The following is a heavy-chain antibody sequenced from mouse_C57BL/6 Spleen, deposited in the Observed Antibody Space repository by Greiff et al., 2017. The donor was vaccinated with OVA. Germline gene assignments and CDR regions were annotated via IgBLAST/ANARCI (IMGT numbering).Heavy chain of an antibody. Sequence: VQLQQSGPELVKPGASVKISCKASGYSFTGYYMNWVKQSPEKSLEWIGEINPSTGGTTYIQKFKAKATLTVDKSSSTAYMQLKSLTSEDSAVYYCARSVDYWGQGTSVTVSS. CDR3: ARSVDY. CDR2: INPSTGGT. V-gene: IGHV1-42*01. CDR1: GYSFTGYY. J-gene: IGHJ4*01.